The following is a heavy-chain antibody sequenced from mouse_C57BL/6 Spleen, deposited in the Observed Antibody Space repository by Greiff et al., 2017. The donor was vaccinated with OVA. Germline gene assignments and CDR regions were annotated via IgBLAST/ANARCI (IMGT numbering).Heavy chain of an antibody. CDR1: GFSLTSYA. J-gene: IGHJ4*01. D-gene: IGHD1-1*01. V-gene: IGHV2-9-1*01. Sequence: VQRVESGPGLVAPSQSLSITCTVSGFSLTSYAISWVRQPPGKGLEWLGVIWTGGGTNYNSALKSRLSISKDNSKSQVFLKMNSLQTDDTARYYCARNRGITTVGYAMDYWGQGTSVTVSS. CDR3: ARNRGITTVGYAMDY. CDR2: IWTGGGT.